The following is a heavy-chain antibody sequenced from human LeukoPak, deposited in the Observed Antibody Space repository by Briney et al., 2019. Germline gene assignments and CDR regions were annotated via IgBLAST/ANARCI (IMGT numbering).Heavy chain of an antibody. J-gene: IGHJ4*02. Sequence: RLEWMGRISAYNGNTNDAQKHQGRVTMTTDASTRTAYMELRSLRSDDTAVYYCARAALPRSSSWNPPDYWGQGTLVTVSS. CDR3: ARAALPRSSSWNPPDY. D-gene: IGHD6-13*01. V-gene: IGHV1-18*01. CDR2: ISAYNGNT.